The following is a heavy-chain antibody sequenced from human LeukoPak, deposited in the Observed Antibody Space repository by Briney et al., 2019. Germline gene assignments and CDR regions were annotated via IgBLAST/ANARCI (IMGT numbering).Heavy chain of an antibody. J-gene: IGHJ4*02. CDR2: VDHSGST. CDR1: SGSFSGYY. CDR3: AREGYSRSYYSFDY. D-gene: IGHD1-26*01. Sequence: SETLSLTCAVYSGSFSGYYWSWIRQPPGKGLEWIGEVDHSGSTNYNSSLKSRVTISVDTSKNQFSLKLSSVTAADTAVYYCAREGYSRSYYSFDYWGQGTLVTVSS. V-gene: IGHV4-34*01.